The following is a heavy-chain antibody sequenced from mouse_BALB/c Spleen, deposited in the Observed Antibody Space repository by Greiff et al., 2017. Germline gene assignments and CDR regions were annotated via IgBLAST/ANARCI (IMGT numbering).Heavy chain of an antibody. CDR1: GYSFTGYY. CDR2: ISCYNGAT. Sequence: LVKTGASVKISCKASGYSFTGYYMHWVKQSHGKSLEWIGYISCYNGATSYNQKFKGKATFTVDTSSSTAYMQFNSLTSEDSAVYYCARLSTVVASSSYWYFDVWGAGTTVTVSS. CDR3: ARLSTVVASSSYWYFDV. D-gene: IGHD1-1*01. V-gene: IGHV1S34*01. J-gene: IGHJ1*01.